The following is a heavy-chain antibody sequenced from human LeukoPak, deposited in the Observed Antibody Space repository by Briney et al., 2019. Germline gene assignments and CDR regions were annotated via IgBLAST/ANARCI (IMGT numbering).Heavy chain of an antibody. V-gene: IGHV4-4*07. CDR3: ARAGYCSGGSCPPYYYYGMDV. D-gene: IGHD2-15*01. J-gene: IGHJ6*02. Sequence: SETLSLTCTVSGGSISSYYWSWIRQPAGKGLEWIGRIYTSGSTHYNPSLKSRVTMSVDTSKNQFSLKLSSVTAADTAVYYCARAGYCSGGSCPPYYYYGMDVWGQGTTVTVSS. CDR1: GGSISSYY. CDR2: IYTSGST.